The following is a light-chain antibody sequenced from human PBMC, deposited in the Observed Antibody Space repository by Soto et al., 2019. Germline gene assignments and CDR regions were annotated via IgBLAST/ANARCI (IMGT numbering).Light chain of an antibody. CDR1: QSISNF. Sequence: DIQWTQSPSSLSASVGDRVTITCRASQSISNFLNWYQQKPGQAPKLLISSASNVQSVVPSRVSGRGSGTEFALNISGLQPEDAASYCCQQSYNFPRQFGQGTNFDIK. CDR2: SAS. J-gene: IGKJ1*01. CDR3: QQSYNFPRQ. V-gene: IGKV1-39*01.